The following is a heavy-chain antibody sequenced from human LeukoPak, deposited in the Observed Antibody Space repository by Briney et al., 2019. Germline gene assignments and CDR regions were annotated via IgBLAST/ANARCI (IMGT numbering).Heavy chain of an antibody. J-gene: IGHJ4*02. Sequence: PSETLSLTCAVYGGSITGYYWSWIRQTPGRGLEWVGEIHYTGATSYNPSLKSRATISTDTSKNQFSLRLSSVTAADTAVYYCARGDILTGYCFDFWGQGALVTVSS. CDR3: ARGDILTGYCFDF. CDR2: IHYTGAT. V-gene: IGHV4-34*01. CDR1: GGSITGYY. D-gene: IGHD3-9*01.